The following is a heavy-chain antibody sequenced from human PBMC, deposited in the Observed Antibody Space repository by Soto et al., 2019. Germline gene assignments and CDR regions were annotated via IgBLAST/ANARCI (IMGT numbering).Heavy chain of an antibody. V-gene: IGHV1-69*13. CDR3: ARGIVIRVYANADYYYSMDV. CDR2: IIPIFGTA. J-gene: IGHJ6*02. Sequence: SVKVSCKASGGTFSSYAISWVRQAPGQGLEWMGGIIPIFGTANYAQKFQGRVTITADESTSTAYMELSSLRSEDTAVYYCARGIVIRVYANADYYYSMDVWGQGTTATVS. D-gene: IGHD2-8*01. CDR1: GGTFSSYA.